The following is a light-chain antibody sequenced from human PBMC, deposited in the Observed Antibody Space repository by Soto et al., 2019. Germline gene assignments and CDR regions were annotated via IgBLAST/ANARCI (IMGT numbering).Light chain of an antibody. CDR2: ATS. CDR3: QQYGSSPRYS. J-gene: IGKJ2*03. Sequence: EIVLTQSPGTLSLSLGERATLSCRASQSVSSNYLAWYQQKPGQAPRLLIYATSSRATGIPDRFSGSGSGTDFTLTISRLEPEDFAVYYCQQYGSSPRYSVGQGTKLEIK. CDR1: QSVSSNY. V-gene: IGKV3-20*01.